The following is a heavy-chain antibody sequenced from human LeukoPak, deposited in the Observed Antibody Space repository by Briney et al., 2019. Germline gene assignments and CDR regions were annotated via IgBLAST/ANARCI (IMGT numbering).Heavy chain of an antibody. CDR3: ARGVDSSGWYYFDY. CDR1: GCTVSSNY. V-gene: IGHV3-66*01. Sequence: GGALRLSCAASGCTVSSNYMSWVRQAPGKGLEGVSVIYSGGSTYYADSVKGRFTISRDNSKNTLYLQMNSLRAEDTAVYYCARGVDSSGWYYFDYWGQGTLVTVSS. CDR2: IYSGGST. D-gene: IGHD6-19*01. J-gene: IGHJ4*02.